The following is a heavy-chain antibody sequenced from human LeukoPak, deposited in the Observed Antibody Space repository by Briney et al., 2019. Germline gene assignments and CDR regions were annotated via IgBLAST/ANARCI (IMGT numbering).Heavy chain of an antibody. Sequence: ASVKVSCKASGYTFTSYDINWVRQATGQGLEWMGWMNPNSGNTGYAQKFQGRVTMTRNTSISTAYMELSSLRSEDTAVYYCARGGSDDDGNWFDPWGQGTLVTVSS. CDR1: GYTFTSYD. CDR2: MNPNSGNT. J-gene: IGHJ5*02. CDR3: ARGGSDDDGNWFDP. D-gene: IGHD2-15*01. V-gene: IGHV1-8*01.